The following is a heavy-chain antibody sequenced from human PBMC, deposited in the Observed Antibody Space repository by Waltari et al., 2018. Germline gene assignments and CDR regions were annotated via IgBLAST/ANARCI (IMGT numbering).Heavy chain of an antibody. CDR2: INGGGSTT. V-gene: IGHV3-23*01. D-gene: IGHD1-1*01. Sequence: EVQLLESGGDLVQPGESLRLSCAASGFTFGSYAMSWVRQAPGRGLEWVSTINGGGSTTLYAGSVKGRFTVSRDNSKNTLYLQINSLRVDDTAVYYCARDSWNNIWHRDYWGQGTLVTVSS. CDR3: ARDSWNNIWHRDY. CDR1: GFTFGSYA. J-gene: IGHJ4*02.